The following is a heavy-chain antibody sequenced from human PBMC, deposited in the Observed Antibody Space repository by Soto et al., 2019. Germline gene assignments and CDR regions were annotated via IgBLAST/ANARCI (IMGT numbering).Heavy chain of an antibody. J-gene: IGHJ6*02. CDR2: IIPIFGTA. V-gene: IGHV1-69*13. CDR3: ARGGVRIAVAGTHWYYYGMDV. D-gene: IGHD6-19*01. CDR1: GGTFSSYA. Sequence: GASVKVSCKASGGTFSSYAISWVRQAPGQGLEWMGGIIPIFGTANYAQKFQGRVTITADESTSTAYMELSSLRSEDTAVYYCARGGVRIAVAGTHWYYYGMDVWGQGTTVTVSS.